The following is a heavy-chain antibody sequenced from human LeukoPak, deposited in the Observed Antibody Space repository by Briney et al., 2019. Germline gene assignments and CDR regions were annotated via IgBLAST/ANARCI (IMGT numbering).Heavy chain of an antibody. Sequence: PGGSLRLSCAASGFTFNSYWMSWVRQAPGKGLEWVSSISSSSSYIYYADSVKGRFTISRDNAKNSLYLQMNSLRAEDTAVYYCARDYDILTGYYTHHAFDIWGQGTMVTVSS. CDR2: ISSSSSYI. CDR1: GFTFNSYW. D-gene: IGHD3-9*01. CDR3: ARDYDILTGYYTHHAFDI. J-gene: IGHJ3*02. V-gene: IGHV3-21*01.